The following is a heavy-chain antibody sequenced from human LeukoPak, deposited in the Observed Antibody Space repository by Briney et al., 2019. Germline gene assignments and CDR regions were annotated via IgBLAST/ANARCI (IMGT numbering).Heavy chain of an antibody. J-gene: IGHJ6*03. CDR3: ARGRDSSGYYSYYYYYYMDV. D-gene: IGHD3-22*01. CDR2: ISSSGSTI. CDR1: GFTFSSYE. Sequence: GALRLSCAASGFTFSSYEMNWVRQAPGKGLGWVSYISSSGSTIYYADSVKGRFTISRDNAKNSLYLQMNSLRAEDTAVYYCARGRDSSGYYSYYYYYYMDVWGKGTTVTVSS. V-gene: IGHV3-48*03.